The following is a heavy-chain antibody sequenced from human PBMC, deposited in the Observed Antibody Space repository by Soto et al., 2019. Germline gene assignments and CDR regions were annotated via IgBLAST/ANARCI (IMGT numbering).Heavy chain of an antibody. Sequence: QVQLQESGPGLVKPSETLSLTCTVSGGSISSYYWSWIRQPPGKGLEWIGYIYYSGSTNYNPSLKSRVPISLDTSKNQFSLKLSSVTAADTAVYYCARAVSSSPDYYYYGMDVWGQGTTVTVSS. D-gene: IGHD6-6*01. V-gene: IGHV4-59*01. CDR1: GGSISSYY. CDR3: ARAVSSSPDYYYYGMDV. CDR2: IYYSGST. J-gene: IGHJ6*02.